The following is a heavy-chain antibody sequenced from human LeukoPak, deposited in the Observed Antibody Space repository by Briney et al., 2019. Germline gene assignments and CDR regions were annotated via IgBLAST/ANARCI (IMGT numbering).Heavy chain of an antibody. CDR3: ARGKSSLASLGS. D-gene: IGHD3-16*01. J-gene: IGHJ4*02. CDR2: IYHSGST. Sequence: SETLSLTCAVYGGSFSGYYWSWIRQPPGKGLEWIGYIYHSGSTNYNPSLRSRVTMSVGTSNNQFSLKLRSETAADTAVYFCARGKSSLASLGSWGQGTLVTVSS. V-gene: IGHV4-59*01. CDR1: GGSFSGYY.